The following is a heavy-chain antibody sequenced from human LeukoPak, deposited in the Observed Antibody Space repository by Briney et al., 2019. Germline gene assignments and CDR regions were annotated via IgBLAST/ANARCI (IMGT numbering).Heavy chain of an antibody. CDR3: AKDPFDYYDSIGGPNWFDP. J-gene: IGHJ5*02. V-gene: IGHV3-30*18. D-gene: IGHD3-22*01. CDR1: GFTFSSYG. CDR2: ISYDGSNK. Sequence: GGSLRLSCAASGFTFSSYGMHWVRQAPGKGLEWVAVISYDGSNKYYADSVKGRFTISGDNSKNTLYLQMNSLKAEDTAVYYCAKDPFDYYDSIGGPNWFDPWGQGTLVTVSS.